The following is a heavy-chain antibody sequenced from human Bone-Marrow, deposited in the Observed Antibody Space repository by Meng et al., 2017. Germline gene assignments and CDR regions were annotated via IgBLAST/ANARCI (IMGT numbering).Heavy chain of an antibody. D-gene: IGHD1-26*01. CDR2: IYHSGRT. CDR1: GGSSSSSCYY. CDR3: ARVIYRPSGHNYFDP. Sequence: QLQGAGPGFVKPSETLSLPGTVSGGSSSSSCYYWGWHRQPPGRGLEWIGEIYHSGRTTYNPSLLSRVTISVDKSKNQFSLKLSSVTAADTAIYYCARVIYRPSGHNYFDPWGQGTLVTVSS. J-gene: IGHJ5*02. V-gene: IGHV4-39*07.